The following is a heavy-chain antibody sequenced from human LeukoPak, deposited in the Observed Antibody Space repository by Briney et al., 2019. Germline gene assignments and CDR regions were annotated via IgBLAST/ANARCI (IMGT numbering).Heavy chain of an antibody. CDR3: ARHVRDSSGYYLFDY. D-gene: IGHD3-22*01. Sequence: PSETLSLTCAVSGGSISSYYWSWIRQPPGKGLEWIGYIYYSGSTNYNPSLKSRVTISVDTSKNQFSPKLSSVTAADTAVYYCARHVRDSSGYYLFDYWGQGTLVTVSS. CDR2: IYYSGST. V-gene: IGHV4-59*08. CDR1: GGSISSYY. J-gene: IGHJ4*02.